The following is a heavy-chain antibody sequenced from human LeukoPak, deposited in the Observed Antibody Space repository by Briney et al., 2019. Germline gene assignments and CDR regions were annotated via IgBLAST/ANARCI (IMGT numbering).Heavy chain of an antibody. V-gene: IGHV1-18*01. D-gene: IGHD3-16*01. CDR2: ISAYNGNT. J-gene: IGHJ6*03. Sequence: ASVEVSCKASGYTFTSYGISWVRQAPGQGLEWMGWISAYNGNTNYAQKFQGRVTITTDESTSTAYMELSSLRSEDTAVYYCARSGGRYYYMDVWGKGTTVTVSS. CDR3: ARSGGRYYYMDV. CDR1: GYTFTSYG.